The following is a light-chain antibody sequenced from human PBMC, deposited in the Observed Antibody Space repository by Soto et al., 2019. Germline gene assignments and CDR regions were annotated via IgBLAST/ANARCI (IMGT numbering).Light chain of an antibody. CDR1: QSVDTY. V-gene: IGKV3-20*01. Sequence: EIGLTQSPGTLSLSPGESAALSCRASQSVDTYLNGYQQKPGQAPRLLIYGASRRATGIPDRFSGSGSGTDFILTIRRLEPEDFAVYYCQHHGGPPLFAFGPGTRVDIK. CDR2: GAS. CDR3: QHHGGPPLFA. J-gene: IGKJ3*01.